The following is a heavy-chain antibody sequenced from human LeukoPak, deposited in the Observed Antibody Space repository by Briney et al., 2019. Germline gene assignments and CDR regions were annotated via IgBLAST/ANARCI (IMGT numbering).Heavy chain of an antibody. V-gene: IGHV1-24*01. Sequence: EASVKVSCKVSGYTLTELSMHWVRQAPGKGLEWMGGFDPEDGETIYAQKFQGRVTMTEDTSTDTAYMELSSLRSEDTAVHYCATTDPRFYSNYVYYYGMDVWGKGTTVTVSS. CDR2: FDPEDGET. J-gene: IGHJ6*04. CDR3: ATTDPRFYSNYVYYYGMDV. CDR1: GYTLTELS. D-gene: IGHD4-11*01.